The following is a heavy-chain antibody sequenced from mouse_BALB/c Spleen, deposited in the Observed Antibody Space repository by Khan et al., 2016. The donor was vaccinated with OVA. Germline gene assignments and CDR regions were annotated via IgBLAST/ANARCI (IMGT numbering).Heavy chain of an antibody. CDR3: SRFYNPYYAIDY. CDR1: GFSLTSYG. D-gene: IGHD1-3*01. V-gene: IGHV2-9*02. Sequence: QVQLKQSGPGLVAPSQSLSITCTVSGFSLTSYGVNWVRQPPGKGLEWLGVIWAGGGTHYNSAPMSRRSISTDNSKSQAFFIMNSLQTDDTAMYYCSRFYNPYYAIDYWGQGTTITVSA. J-gene: IGHJ4*01. CDR2: IWAGGGT.